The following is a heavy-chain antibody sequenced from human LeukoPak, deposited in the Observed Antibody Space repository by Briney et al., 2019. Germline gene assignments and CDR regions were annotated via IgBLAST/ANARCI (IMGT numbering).Heavy chain of an antibody. D-gene: IGHD3-22*01. CDR2: IIPIFCTA. V-gene: IGHV1-69*05. CDR3: ARLNYDSSGYYY. Sequence: SVKVSCKAAGCTFSSYAISWVRQAPGQGLEWMGGIIPIFCTANYAQKFQGRVTITTDESTSTASLELSSLSSEDTAVYYCARLNYDSSGYYYWGQGTLVTVSS. J-gene: IGHJ4*02. CDR1: GCTFSSYA.